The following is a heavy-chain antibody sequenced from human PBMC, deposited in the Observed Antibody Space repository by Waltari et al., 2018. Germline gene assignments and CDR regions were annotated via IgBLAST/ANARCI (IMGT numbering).Heavy chain of an antibody. J-gene: IGHJ4*02. CDR2: IKEDGSKE. Sequence: EVQLVESGGGLVEPGGSLRLSCVAPGFGFGNYWMSWVRQAPGKGLEWVADIKEDGSKEYYLGSVKGRFTISRDNAKNSVYLQMNSLRPEDTAVYYCARDWEGERPNFDYWGQGTLVTVSS. V-gene: IGHV3-7*04. D-gene: IGHD1-26*01. CDR3: ARDWEGERPNFDY. CDR1: GFGFGNYW.